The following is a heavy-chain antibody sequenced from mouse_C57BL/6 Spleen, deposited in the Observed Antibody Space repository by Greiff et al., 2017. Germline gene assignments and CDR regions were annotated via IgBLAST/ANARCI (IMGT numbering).Heavy chain of an antibody. J-gene: IGHJ1*03. Sequence: DVKLVESGGGLVQPGGSLKLSCAASGFTFSDYYMYWVRQTPEKRLEWVAYISNGGGSTYYPDTVKGRFTISRDNAKNTLYLQMSRLKSEDTAMYYCARRAGSSGYFDVWGTGTTVTVSS. CDR2: ISNGGGST. CDR1: GFTFSDYY. CDR3: ARRAGSSGYFDV. D-gene: IGHD1-1*01. V-gene: IGHV5-12*01.